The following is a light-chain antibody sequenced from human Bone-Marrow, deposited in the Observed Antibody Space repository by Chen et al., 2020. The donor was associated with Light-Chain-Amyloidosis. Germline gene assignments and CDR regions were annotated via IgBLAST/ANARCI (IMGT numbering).Light chain of an antibody. CDR1: QSISNY. V-gene: IGKV1-39*01. Sequence: DIQMTQSPSSLSASVGDRVTMTCRASQSISNYLNWYQQRPGKAPKLLIHSASTLQSGVPSRFSGSGFGTDFTLTISSLQPEDFASYYCQQTYKAPGFCPGTKVDI. CDR3: QQTYKAPG. CDR2: SAS. J-gene: IGKJ3*01.